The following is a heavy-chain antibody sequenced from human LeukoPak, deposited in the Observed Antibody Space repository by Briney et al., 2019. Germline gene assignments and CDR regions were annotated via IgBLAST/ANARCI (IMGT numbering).Heavy chain of an antibody. CDR1: GGTFSSYA. CDR3: ARVPGIAVAGTTNWFDP. CDR2: IIPIFGTA. Sequence: SVKVSCKASGGTFSSYAISWVRQAPGQGLEWMGGIIPIFGTANYAQEFQGRVTITADESTSTAYMELSSLRSEDTAVYYCARVPGIAVAGTTNWFDPWGQGTLVTVSS. D-gene: IGHD6-19*01. J-gene: IGHJ5*02. V-gene: IGHV1-69*01.